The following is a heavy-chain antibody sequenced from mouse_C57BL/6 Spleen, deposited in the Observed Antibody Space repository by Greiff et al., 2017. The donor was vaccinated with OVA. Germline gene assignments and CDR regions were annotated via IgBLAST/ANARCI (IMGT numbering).Heavy chain of an antibody. D-gene: IGHD4-1*02. CDR2: INPYNGGT. CDR3: ARSATGTRYYFDY. CDR1: GYTFTDYY. V-gene: IGHV1-19*01. J-gene: IGHJ2*01. Sequence: VHVKQSGPVLVKPGASVKMSCKASGYTFTDYYMNWVKQSHGKSLEWIGVINPYNGGTSYNQKFKGKATLTVDKSSSTAYMELNSLTSEDSAVYYCARSATGTRYYFDYWGQGTTLTVSS.